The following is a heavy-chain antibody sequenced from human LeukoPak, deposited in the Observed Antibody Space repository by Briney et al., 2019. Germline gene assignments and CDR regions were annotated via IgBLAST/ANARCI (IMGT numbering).Heavy chain of an antibody. J-gene: IGHJ4*02. CDR2: IYYSGST. CDR3: ARDLYGSGSYYTVYYFDY. D-gene: IGHD3-10*01. CDR1: GGSISSYY. V-gene: IGHV4-59*12. Sequence: PSETLSLTCTVSGGSISSYYWSWIRQPPGKGLEWIGYIYYSGSTNYNPSLKSRVTISVDTSKNQFSLRLSSVTAADTAVYYCARDLYGSGSYYTVYYFDYWGQGTLVTVSS.